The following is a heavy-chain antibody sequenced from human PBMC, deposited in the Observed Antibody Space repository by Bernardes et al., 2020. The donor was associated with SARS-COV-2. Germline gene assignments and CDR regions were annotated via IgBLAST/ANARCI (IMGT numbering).Heavy chain of an antibody. CDR3: AREHGTRWSFDY. D-gene: IGHD2-8*01. CDR2: ISYDGSNK. J-gene: IGHJ4*02. V-gene: IGHV3-30-3*01. Sequence: GGSLRLSCAASGFTFSSYAMHWVRQAPGKGLEWVAVISYDGSNKYYADSVKGRFTISRDNSKNTLYLQMNSLRAEDTAVYYCAREHGTRWSFDYWGQGTLVTVSS. CDR1: GFTFSSYA.